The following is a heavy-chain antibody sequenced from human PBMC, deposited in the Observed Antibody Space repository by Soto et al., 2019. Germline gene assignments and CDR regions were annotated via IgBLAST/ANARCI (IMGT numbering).Heavy chain of an antibody. Sequence: SKTLSLTCTVSGGSISSYYWSLIRQPPGKGLEWIGYIYYSGSTNYNPSLKSRVTISVDTSKNQFSLKLSSVTAADTAVYYCARHAHYYDSSGYYYYGMDVWGQGTTVTVSS. CDR1: GGSISSYY. J-gene: IGHJ6*02. V-gene: IGHV4-59*08. D-gene: IGHD3-22*01. CDR2: IYYSGST. CDR3: ARHAHYYDSSGYYYYGMDV.